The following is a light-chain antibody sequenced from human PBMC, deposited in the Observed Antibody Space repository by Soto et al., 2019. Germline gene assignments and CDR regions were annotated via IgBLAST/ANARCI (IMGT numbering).Light chain of an antibody. Sequence: DIVMTQSPDSLAVSLGERATINCKSSQSVLYTSNNKNYLSWVQQKPGQPPKLLFYWASTRESGVPDRFSGSGSGTDFTLTVSSLQAEDVAVYYCQQSYATPFTFGQGTKLEIK. V-gene: IGKV4-1*01. CDR2: WAS. J-gene: IGKJ2*01. CDR3: QQSYATPFT. CDR1: QSVLYTSNNKNY.